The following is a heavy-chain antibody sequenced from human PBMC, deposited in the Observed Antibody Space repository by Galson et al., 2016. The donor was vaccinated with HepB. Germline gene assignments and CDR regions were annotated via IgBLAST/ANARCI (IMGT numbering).Heavy chain of an antibody. V-gene: IGHV4-31*03. D-gene: IGHD2-8*02. Sequence: TLSLTCTVSGGSISSGYYYWSWIRQLPGKGLEWIGYISYSVSTDYNPSLQSRVTISADTSKNQFSLQLTSVTAADTAIYYCARDHCTGGVCYSSPWYYGMDVWGQGTTVTVSS. CDR1: GGSISSGYYY. CDR2: ISYSVST. CDR3: ARDHCTGGVCYSSPWYYGMDV. J-gene: IGHJ6*02.